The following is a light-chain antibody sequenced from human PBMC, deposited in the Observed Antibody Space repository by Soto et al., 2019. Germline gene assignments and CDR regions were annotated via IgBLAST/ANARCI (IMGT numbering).Light chain of an antibody. CDR1: QSVSSN. V-gene: IGKV3-15*01. Sequence: EIVMTQSPATLSVSPGGRATLSCRASQSVSSNLAWYQHKPGQAPRLLIYDASTRATGVPARFSGSGSGTEFTLTISSLQSEDFAVYYCQQFHIWPTWTFGQGTKVEI. CDR3: QQFHIWPTWT. J-gene: IGKJ1*01. CDR2: DAS.